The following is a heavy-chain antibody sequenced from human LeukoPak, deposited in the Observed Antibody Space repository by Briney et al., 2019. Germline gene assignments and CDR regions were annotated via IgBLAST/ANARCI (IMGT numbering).Heavy chain of an antibody. CDR1: GFTFSSYG. Sequence: TGGSLRLSCAASGFTFSSYGMHWVRQAPGKGLEWVAFIRYDGSNKYYADSVKGRFTISRDNSKNTLYLQMNSLRAEDTAVYYGAKSSIAVAGTAEYFQHWGQGTLVTVSS. CDR3: AKSSIAVAGTAEYFQH. V-gene: IGHV3-30*02. CDR2: IRYDGSNK. J-gene: IGHJ1*01. D-gene: IGHD6-19*01.